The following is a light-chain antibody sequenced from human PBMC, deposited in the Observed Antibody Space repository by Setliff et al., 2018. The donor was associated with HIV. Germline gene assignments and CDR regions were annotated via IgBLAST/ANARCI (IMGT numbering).Light chain of an antibody. CDR3: CSYAGSYTFYV. CDR1: SSDVGGYNY. J-gene: IGLJ1*01. V-gene: IGLV2-11*01. Sequence: QSALAQPRSVSGSPGQSVTISCTGTSSDVGGYNYVSWYQQHPGKAPKLMIYDVSERPSGVPDCFSGSKSANAASLTISGLQAEDEADYYCCSYAGSYTFYVFGTGTKVTVL. CDR2: DVS.